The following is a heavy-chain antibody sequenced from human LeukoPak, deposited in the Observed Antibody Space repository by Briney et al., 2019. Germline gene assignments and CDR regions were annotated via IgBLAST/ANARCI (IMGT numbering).Heavy chain of an antibody. J-gene: IGHJ5*02. CDR2: ISGSGGST. CDR1: GFTFSSSA. D-gene: IGHD1-26*01. Sequence: GRSLRLSCAASGFTFSSSAMTWVRQAPGKGLEWVSGISGSGGSTYYADSVKGRFTISRDNSKNTLYLQMNSLRAEDTAVYYCAKTGGTNWFDPWGQGTLVTVSS. V-gene: IGHV3-23*01. CDR3: AKTGGTNWFDP.